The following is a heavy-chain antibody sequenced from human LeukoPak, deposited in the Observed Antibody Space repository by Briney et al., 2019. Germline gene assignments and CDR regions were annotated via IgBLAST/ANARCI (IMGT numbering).Heavy chain of an antibody. D-gene: IGHD1-26*01. J-gene: IGHJ4*02. Sequence: PPGGSLRLSCAASGFTFSSYGMHWVRQAPGKGLEWVAVIWYDGSNKYYADSVRGRFTISRDNSKNTLYLQMNSLRAEDTAVYYCARDWVVGATLPMSPPSDYWGQGTLVTVSS. CDR2: IWYDGSNK. CDR3: ARDWVVGATLPMSPPSDY. V-gene: IGHV3-33*01. CDR1: GFTFSSYG.